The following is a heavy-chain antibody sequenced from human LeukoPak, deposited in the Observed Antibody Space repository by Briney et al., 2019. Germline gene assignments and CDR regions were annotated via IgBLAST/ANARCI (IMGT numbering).Heavy chain of an antibody. CDR3: ARVVGRHCSSTSCYIDY. CDR1: GGSISTYY. CDR2: IYDSGST. D-gene: IGHD2-2*02. J-gene: IGHJ4*02. Sequence: PSETLSLTCIVSGGSISTYYWSWIRQPPGKGLEWIGYIYDSGSTNYNPSLKSRVTISVDTSKRQFSLKLRSVTAADTAVYYCARVVGRHCSSTSCYIDYWGQGTLVTVSS. V-gene: IGHV4-59*01.